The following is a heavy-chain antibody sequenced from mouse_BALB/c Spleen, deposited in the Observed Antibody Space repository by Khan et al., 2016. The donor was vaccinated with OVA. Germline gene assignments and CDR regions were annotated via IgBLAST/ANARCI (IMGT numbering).Heavy chain of an antibody. V-gene: IGHV14-1*02. J-gene: IGHJ2*01. D-gene: IGHD2-3*01. CDR1: GFNIKDYY. Sequence: EVQLQESGSELVRPGALVKLSCKASGFNIKDYYMHWVKQRPEQGLEWIGWIDPENGHPIYDPKFQGKAIITADTSSNTAHLQLSSLTSEDTAVYYGPRSILLYFDFWDQGTTLTVSS. CDR2: IDPENGHP. CDR3: PRSILLYFDF.